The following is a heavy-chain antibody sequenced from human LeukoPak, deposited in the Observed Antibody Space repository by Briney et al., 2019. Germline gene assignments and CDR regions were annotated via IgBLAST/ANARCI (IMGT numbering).Heavy chain of an antibody. CDR3: TRYNNDHFDY. CDR1: GFTFGGYG. Sequence: PGGSLRLSCAGSGFTFGGYGMHGFRETPGKGLEWVAVIAYDGSRAFYADSVKGRFTISRDNSKNTMSVQMDDLRAEDTAVYYCTRYNNDHFDYWGQGTLVTVSS. V-gene: IGHV3-33*01. CDR2: IAYDGSRA. D-gene: IGHD1-14*01. J-gene: IGHJ4*02.